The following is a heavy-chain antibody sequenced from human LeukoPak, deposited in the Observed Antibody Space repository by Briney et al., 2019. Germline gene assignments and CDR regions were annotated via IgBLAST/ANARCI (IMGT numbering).Heavy chain of an antibody. CDR2: TYSGGST. V-gene: IGHV3-NL1*01. J-gene: IGHJ4*02. Sequence: GGSLRLSCAASGFTFSSYGMHWVRQAPGKGLEWVSVTYSGGSTYYADSVKGRFTISRDNSRNTLYLQMNSLRAEDTAVYYCAKDQDYGDPYYFDYWGQGTLVTVSS. D-gene: IGHD4-17*01. CDR3: AKDQDYGDPYYFDY. CDR1: GFTFSSYG.